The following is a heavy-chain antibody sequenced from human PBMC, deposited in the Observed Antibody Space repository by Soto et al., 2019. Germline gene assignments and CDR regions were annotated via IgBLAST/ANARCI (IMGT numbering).Heavy chain of an antibody. Sequence: QVQLVQSGAEVKTPGASVKVSCKASGSTFATYDINWVLQAPGQGLEWMGWMNPNRGNTGYAQKYQSRLTMTGETALGIGHIELSSLRKEGTAVYYCARGDGSIFNWLDSWGQGTLVTFSA. CDR3: ARGDGSIFNWLDS. CDR2: MNPNRGNT. CDR1: GSTFATYD. D-gene: IGHD5-12*01. J-gene: IGHJ5*01. V-gene: IGHV1-8*01.